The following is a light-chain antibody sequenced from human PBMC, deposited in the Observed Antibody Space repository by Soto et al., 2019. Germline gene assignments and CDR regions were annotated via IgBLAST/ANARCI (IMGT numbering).Light chain of an antibody. V-gene: IGKV3-20*01. CDR3: QHYGSLVLT. Sequence: EIVLTQSPGTLSLSPGERATLSCRASQSVSSTYLAWYQQKPGQAPRLLTYGASSTSTGIPDRFSGSGSGTDFTLTISRLEPEDFAVYYCQHYGSLVLTFGGGTKVEIK. CDR1: QSVSSTY. J-gene: IGKJ4*01. CDR2: GAS.